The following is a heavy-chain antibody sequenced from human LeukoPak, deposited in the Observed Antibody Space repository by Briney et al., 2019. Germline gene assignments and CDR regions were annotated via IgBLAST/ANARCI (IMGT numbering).Heavy chain of an antibody. CDR2: ISGSGGTT. Sequence: GGSLRLSCAASGFTFSSYAMSWVRQAPGKGLEWVSVISGSGGTTYYADSVKGPFTISRDNSKNTVYLQMNSLRAEDTAVYYCANGGRRDGYNYWGQGTLVTVSS. CDR3: ANGGRRDGYNY. CDR1: GFTFSSYA. V-gene: IGHV3-23*01. J-gene: IGHJ4*02. D-gene: IGHD5-24*01.